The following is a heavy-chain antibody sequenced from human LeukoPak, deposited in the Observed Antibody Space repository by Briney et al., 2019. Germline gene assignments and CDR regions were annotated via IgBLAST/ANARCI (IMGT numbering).Heavy chain of an antibody. J-gene: IGHJ4*02. CDR3: ARYDSSGYYYFGY. V-gene: IGHV1-2*02. CDR1: GYTFTGYY. Sequence: GASVKVSCKASGYTFTGYYMHWVRQSPGQGLEWMGWINPNSGGTNYAQKFQGRVTMTRDTSISTAYMELSRLRSDDTAVYYCARYDSSGYYYFGYWGQGTLVTVSP. D-gene: IGHD3-22*01. CDR2: INPNSGGT.